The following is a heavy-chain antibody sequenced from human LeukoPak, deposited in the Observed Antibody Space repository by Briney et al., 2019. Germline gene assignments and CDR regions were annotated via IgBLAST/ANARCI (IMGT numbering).Heavy chain of an antibody. CDR3: ARGVEGGSYDSDAFDI. D-gene: IGHD1-26*01. V-gene: IGHV1-69*13. J-gene: IGHJ3*02. Sequence: SVKVSCKASGGTFSSYAISWVRQAPGQGLERMGGIIPIFGTANYAQKFQGRVTITADESTSTAYMELSSLRSEDTAVYYCARGVEGGSYDSDAFDIWGQGTMVPSLQ. CDR2: IIPIFGTA. CDR1: GGTFSSYA.